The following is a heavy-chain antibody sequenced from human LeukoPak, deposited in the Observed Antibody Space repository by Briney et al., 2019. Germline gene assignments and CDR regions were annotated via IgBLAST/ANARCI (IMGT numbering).Heavy chain of an antibody. Sequence: GGSLRLSCAASGFTFSAYGMHWVRQAPGKGLEWVAVISLDGSKKYYTDSVKGRFTISRDNSKNTLFLQMNSLRAEDTAVYYCARFPSKVYDSSGYPYYFDYWGQGTLVTVSS. J-gene: IGHJ4*02. CDR1: GFTFSAYG. CDR2: ISLDGSKK. CDR3: ARFPSKVYDSSGYPYYFDY. V-gene: IGHV3-30*03. D-gene: IGHD3-22*01.